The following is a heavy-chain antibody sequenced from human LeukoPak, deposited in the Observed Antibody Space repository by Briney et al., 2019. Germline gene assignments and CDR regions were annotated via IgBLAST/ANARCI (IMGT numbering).Heavy chain of an antibody. D-gene: IGHD5-24*01. Sequence: SETLSLTCTVSGGSISSGSYYWSWIRQPAGKGLEWIGRIYTSGSTNYNPSLKSRVTISVDTSKNQFSLKLSSVTAADTAVYYCARSSRDGYNYSPFDYWGRGTLVTVSS. CDR3: ARSSRDGYNYSPFDY. CDR2: IYTSGST. V-gene: IGHV4-61*02. J-gene: IGHJ4*02. CDR1: GGSISSGSYY.